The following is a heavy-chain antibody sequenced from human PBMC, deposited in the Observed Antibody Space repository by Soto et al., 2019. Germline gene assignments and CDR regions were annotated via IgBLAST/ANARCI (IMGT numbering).Heavy chain of an antibody. CDR1: GFTYSSYA. CDR3: ARDRAAAAGTRESGSDPYYYYYGMDV. V-gene: IGHV3-30*14. CDR2: ISYDGSNK. Sequence: PGLSLRLSCAASGFTYSSYAMHWVRKAPGKGLEWVAVISYDGSNKYYADSVKGRFTISRDNFKNKLQLQMKSLRAEATAAFYCARDRAAAAGTRESGSDPYYYYYGMDVWGQGTTVTVAS. J-gene: IGHJ6*02. D-gene: IGHD6-13*01.